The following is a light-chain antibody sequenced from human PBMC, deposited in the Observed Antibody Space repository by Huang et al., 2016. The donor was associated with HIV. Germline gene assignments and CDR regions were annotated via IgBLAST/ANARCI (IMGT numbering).Light chain of an antibody. CDR1: QSVSSN. V-gene: IGKV3-15*01. Sequence: EIVMTQSPATLSVSPGERATLSCRASQSVSSNLAWYHKKPGQAPRLLIYGASTRATGIPARFSGSGSGTEFTLTISSLQSEDFAVYYCQQYNNWRTFGQGTKVEIK. CDR2: GAS. CDR3: QQYNNWRT. J-gene: IGKJ1*01.